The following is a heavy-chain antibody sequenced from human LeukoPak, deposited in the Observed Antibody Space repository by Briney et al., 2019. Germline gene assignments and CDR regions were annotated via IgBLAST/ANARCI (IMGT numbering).Heavy chain of an antibody. V-gene: IGHV4-61*01. J-gene: IGHJ4*02. Sequence: PSETLSLTCTVSGGSVSSGSYYWSWIRQPPGKGLEWIGYIYYSGSTNYNPSLKSRVTISVDTSTNQCSLKLSSVTAADTAVYYCARVSYYGSGSYFLDYWGQGTLVTVSS. CDR3: ARVSYYGSGSYFLDY. CDR2: IYYSGST. D-gene: IGHD3-10*01. CDR1: GGSVSSGSYY.